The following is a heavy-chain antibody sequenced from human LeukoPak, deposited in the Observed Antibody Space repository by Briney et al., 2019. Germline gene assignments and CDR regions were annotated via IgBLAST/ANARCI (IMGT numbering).Heavy chain of an antibody. CDR1: GGTFSSYA. V-gene: IGHV1-69*13. Sequence: SVKVSCKASGGTFSSYAISWVPQAPGQGLEWMGGIIPIFGTANYAQTLQGRDTITADESTSTAYMELSSLRSDDTAVCYCAREGYSGSYTFDYWGQGTLVTVSS. J-gene: IGHJ4*02. D-gene: IGHD1-26*01. CDR2: IIPIFGTA. CDR3: AREGYSGSYTFDY.